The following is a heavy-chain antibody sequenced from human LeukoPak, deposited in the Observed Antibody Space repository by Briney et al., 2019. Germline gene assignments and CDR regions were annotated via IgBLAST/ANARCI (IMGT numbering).Heavy chain of an antibody. J-gene: IGHJ4*02. CDR3: TSFQWLEGNYFDY. V-gene: IGHV3-49*04. CDR2: IRSKAYGGTT. Sequence: GGSLRLSCTASGFTFGDYAMSWVRQAPGKGPEWVGFIRSKAYGGTTEYAASVKGRFTISRDDSKSIAYLQMNSLKTEDTAVYYCTSFQWLEGNYFDYWGQGTLVTVSS. D-gene: IGHD6-19*01. CDR1: GFTFGDYA.